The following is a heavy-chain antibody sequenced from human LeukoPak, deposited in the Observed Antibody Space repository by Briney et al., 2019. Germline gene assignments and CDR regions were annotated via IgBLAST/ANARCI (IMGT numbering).Heavy chain of an antibody. CDR2: IVVGSGNT. V-gene: IGHV1-58*02. CDR3: AAGAHSNYWSGDSFDY. CDR1: GFTFTSSA. Sequence: SVKVSCKASGFTFTSSAMQWVRQARGQRLEWIGWIVVGSGNTNYAQKFQERVTITRDMSTSTAYMELSGLRSEDTAVYYCAAGAHSNYWSGDSFDYWGQGTLVTVSS. J-gene: IGHJ4*02. D-gene: IGHD4-11*01.